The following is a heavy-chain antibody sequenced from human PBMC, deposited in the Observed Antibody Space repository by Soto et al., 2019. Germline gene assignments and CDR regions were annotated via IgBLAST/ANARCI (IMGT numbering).Heavy chain of an antibody. CDR2: ISGSGTSA. CDR1: GFTFSIYA. CDR3: AKLGSNGWYDAFDI. Sequence: EVQLLESGGGLVQPGGSLRLSCAASGFTFSIYAMTWVRQAPGKGLEWVSTISGSGTSAYYADSVKGRFTFSRDNSKNTLHLQMNSLRAEDTALSYCAKLGSNGWYDAFDIWGQGTVVTVSS. D-gene: IGHD6-19*01. J-gene: IGHJ3*02. V-gene: IGHV3-23*01.